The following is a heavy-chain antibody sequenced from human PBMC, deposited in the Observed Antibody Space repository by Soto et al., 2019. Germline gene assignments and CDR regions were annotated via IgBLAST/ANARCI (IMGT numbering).Heavy chain of an antibody. CDR2: ISGSGDST. CDR1: GFTFSSYA. J-gene: IGHJ6*03. D-gene: IGHD2-2*01. CDR3: AKSSTWAHYYYMDV. V-gene: IGHV3-23*01. Sequence: GGSLRLSCAASGFTFSSYAMSWVRQAPGKGLEWVSVISGSGDSTNYADSVKDRFTISRDNSKNSLYLQMNSLRVEDTAVYYCAKSSTWAHYYYMDVWAKGPRSPSP.